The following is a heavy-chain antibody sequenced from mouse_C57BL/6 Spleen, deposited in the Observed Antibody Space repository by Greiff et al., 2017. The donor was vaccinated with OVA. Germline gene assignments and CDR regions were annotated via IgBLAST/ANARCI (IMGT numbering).Heavy chain of an antibody. CDR2: IYPGDGDT. CDR1: GYAFSSYW. CDR3: ARKGSYYAMDY. Sequence: VKLMESGAELVKPGASVKISCKASGYAFSSYWMNWVKQRPGKGLEWIGQIYPGDGDTNYNGKFKGKATLTADKSSSTAYMQLSSLTSEDSAVYFCARKGSYYAMDYWGQGTSVTVSS. J-gene: IGHJ4*01. V-gene: IGHV1-80*01.